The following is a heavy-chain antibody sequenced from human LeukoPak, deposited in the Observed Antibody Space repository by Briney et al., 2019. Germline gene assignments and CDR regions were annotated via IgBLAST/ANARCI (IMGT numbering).Heavy chain of an antibody. Sequence: PGGSLRLSCAASGFPFSNYGMSWVRQTPGKGLEWVSAIIGSGATTFYADSVKGRFTISRDNSKNTLYLQMNSLRAEDTALYYCAKHIRSGSYNRDFDYWGQGTLVTVSS. V-gene: IGHV3-23*01. D-gene: IGHD3-10*01. CDR1: GFPFSNYG. CDR3: AKHIRSGSYNRDFDY. J-gene: IGHJ4*02. CDR2: IIGSGATT.